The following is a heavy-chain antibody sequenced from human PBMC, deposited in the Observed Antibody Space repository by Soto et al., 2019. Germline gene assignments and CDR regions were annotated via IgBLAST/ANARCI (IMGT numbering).Heavy chain of an antibody. CDR1: GGAISTYY. CDR2: IYSSGST. V-gene: IGHV4-4*07. J-gene: IGHJ5*02. D-gene: IGHD3-3*01. CDR3: ARGQRFSDWFDP. Sequence: PSETLSLTCTVSGGAISTYYWTWIRQPAGKGLERIGRIYSSGSTKYNTSLQSRVTMSLDTSNNQFSLRLTSVTAADTAVYYCARGQRFSDWFDPWGQGTLVTVSS.